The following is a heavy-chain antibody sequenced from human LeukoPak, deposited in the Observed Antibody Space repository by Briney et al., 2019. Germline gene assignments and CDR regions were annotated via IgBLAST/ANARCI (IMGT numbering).Heavy chain of an antibody. V-gene: IGHV4-59*05. Sequence: SETLSLTCTVSGGSISSYYWSWIRQPPGKGLEWIGSIYYSGSTYYNPSLKSRVTISVDTSKNQFSLKLSSVTAADTAVYYCASPRITIFSGVTHGAFDIWGQGTMVTVSS. CDR1: GGSISSYY. CDR2: IYYSGST. CDR3: ASPRITIFSGVTHGAFDI. D-gene: IGHD3-3*01. J-gene: IGHJ3*02.